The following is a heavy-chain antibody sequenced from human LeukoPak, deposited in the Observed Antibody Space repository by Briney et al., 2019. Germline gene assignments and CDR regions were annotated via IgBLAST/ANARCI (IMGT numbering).Heavy chain of an antibody. J-gene: IGHJ4*02. D-gene: IGHD2-15*01. CDR2: IWYDGTNK. CDR3: ARDGGREPGTYYFDY. CDR1: GFTFSSYG. V-gene: IGHV3-30*02. Sequence: GGSLRLSCAASGFTFSSYGMHWVRQAPGKGLEWVALIWYDGTNKYYADSVKGRFTISRDNSKNTLYLQMNSLRAEDTAVYYCARDGGREPGTYYFDYWGQGTLVTVSS.